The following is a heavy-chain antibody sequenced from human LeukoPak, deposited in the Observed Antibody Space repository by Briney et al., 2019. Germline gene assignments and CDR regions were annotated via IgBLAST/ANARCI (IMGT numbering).Heavy chain of an antibody. CDR2: IDGRGGEI. CDR3: AKGGPFSTSSQKYFDP. Sequence: RGSLRLSCVASGFSFSISGMTWVRQAPRKGLGWVSRIDGRGGEIHYADSVRGRFTLSRDNSKNTVYLQMKSMREEDTAVFYFAKGGPFSTSSQKYFDPWGRGSLVIVS. CDR1: GFSFSISG. V-gene: IGHV3-23*01. D-gene: IGHD6-6*01. J-gene: IGHJ5*02.